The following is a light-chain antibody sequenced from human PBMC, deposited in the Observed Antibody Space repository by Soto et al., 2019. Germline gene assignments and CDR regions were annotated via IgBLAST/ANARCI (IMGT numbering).Light chain of an antibody. CDR1: SSNIGRDV. Sequence: QSVLAQPPSASGTPGQRVTISCSGGSSNIGRDVVSWYQHFPGTAPKVLIYSNNQRPSGVPVRFSGSKSGTSASLAISGLQSEDEADYYCAVWDGSLNGWVFGGGTKLTVL. CDR2: SNN. V-gene: IGLV1-44*01. CDR3: AVWDGSLNGWV. J-gene: IGLJ3*02.